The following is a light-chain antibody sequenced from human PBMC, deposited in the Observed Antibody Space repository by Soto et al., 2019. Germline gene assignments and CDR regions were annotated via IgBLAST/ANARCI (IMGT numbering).Light chain of an antibody. Sequence: DIQMTQSPSTLSASVGDRVTITCRASQSISSWLAWYQQKPGKAPKLLIYKASSLESGVPSRFSGSGSGTEFTLTISSLQPDDFATYYYQQYNSYPWSVGQGTKVEIK. CDR2: KAS. J-gene: IGKJ1*01. V-gene: IGKV1-5*03. CDR1: QSISSW. CDR3: QQYNSYPWS.